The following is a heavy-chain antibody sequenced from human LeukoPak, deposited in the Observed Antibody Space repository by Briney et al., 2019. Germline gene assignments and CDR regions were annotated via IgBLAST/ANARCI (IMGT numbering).Heavy chain of an antibody. D-gene: IGHD1-26*01. CDR1: GYTFTSYY. CDR3: ATDSGSYWAGY. V-gene: IGHV1-46*01. J-gene: IGHJ4*02. CDR2: INPSGGST. Sequence: GASVKVSCKASGYTFTSYYMHWVRQAPGQGLEWMGIINPSGGSTSYAQKFQGRVTMTEDTSTDTAYMKLNSLRSEDTAVYYCATDSGSYWAGYWGQGTLVTVSS.